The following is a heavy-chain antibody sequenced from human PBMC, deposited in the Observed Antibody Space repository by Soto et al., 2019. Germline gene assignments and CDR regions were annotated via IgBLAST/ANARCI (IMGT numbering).Heavy chain of an antibody. D-gene: IGHD3-22*01. V-gene: IGHV3-48*03. CDR3: ARDIDYYDSSGYQDY. CDR1: GFSFSRYE. J-gene: IGHJ4*02. CDR2: INTRGNIM. Sequence: GGSLRLSCAASGFSFSRYEMNWVRQAPGKGLEWVSYINTRGNIMHYADSVRGRFTVSRDNAENSLYLQMNSLRAEDTGVYYCARDIDYYDSSGYQDYWGQGTTVPVSS.